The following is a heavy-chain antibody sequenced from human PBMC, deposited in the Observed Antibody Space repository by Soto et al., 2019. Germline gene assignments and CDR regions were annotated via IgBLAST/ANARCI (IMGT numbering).Heavy chain of an antibody. CDR2: IHPGDSGA. V-gene: IGHV5-51*01. D-gene: IGHD4-17*01. CDR3: ARRGHYGDYWWFDP. Sequence: GESLKISCRGSGYIFTTYWIGWVRQMPGKGLEWMGLIHPGDSGAKYSPSFQGHATISVDRSINTAYLQWGRLKASDAAIYYCARRGHYGDYWWFDPWGQGTPVTVSS. CDR1: GYIFTTYW. J-gene: IGHJ5*02.